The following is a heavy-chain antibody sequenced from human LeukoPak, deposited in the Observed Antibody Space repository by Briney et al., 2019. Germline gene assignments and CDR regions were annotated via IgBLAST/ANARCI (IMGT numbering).Heavy chain of an antibody. CDR3: ARESEFTEWFDP. CDR1: EFTFSSHA. V-gene: IGHV3-7*01. Sequence: QTGGSLRLSCVASEFTFSSHAMNWVRQAPGKGLEWVANIKQDGSEKYYVDSVKGRFTISRDNAKNSLYLQMNSLRAEDTAVYYCARESEFTEWFDPWGQGTLVTVSS. CDR2: IKQDGSEK. J-gene: IGHJ5*02. D-gene: IGHD1-14*01.